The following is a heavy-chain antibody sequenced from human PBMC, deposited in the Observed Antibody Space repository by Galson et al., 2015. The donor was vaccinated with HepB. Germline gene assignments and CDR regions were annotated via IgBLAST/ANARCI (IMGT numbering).Heavy chain of an antibody. Sequence: AISGDSVSSNSAAWDWIRLSPSRGLEWMGRTYYRSKLYRNYAGSVKSRITINPDTSKNQFFLQLNSVSPEDTAVYYCASSSGWFDYWGQGTLVTVSS. J-gene: IGHJ5*01. D-gene: IGHD6-19*01. CDR3: ASSSGWFDY. CDR2: TYYRSKLYR. CDR1: GDSVSSNSAA. V-gene: IGHV6-1*01.